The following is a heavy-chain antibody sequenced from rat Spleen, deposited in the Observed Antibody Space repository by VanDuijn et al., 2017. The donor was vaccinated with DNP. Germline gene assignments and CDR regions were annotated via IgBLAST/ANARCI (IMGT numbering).Heavy chain of an antibody. D-gene: IGHD1-9*01. CDR3: ASTTGITTGFAY. J-gene: IGHJ3*01. Sequence: QLQESGPGLVKPSQSLSLTCSVTGYSITSGYRWNWIRKFPGSKLEWMGCINSAGSTNYNPSLKSRISITRDTSKNQFFLRLNSVTTEDSATYYCASTTGITTGFAYWGQGTLVTVSS. CDR1: GYSITSGYR. V-gene: IGHV3-3*01. CDR2: INSAGST.